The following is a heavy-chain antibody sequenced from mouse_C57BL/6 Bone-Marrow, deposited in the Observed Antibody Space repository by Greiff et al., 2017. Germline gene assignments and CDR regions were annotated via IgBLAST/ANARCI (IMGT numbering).Heavy chain of an antibody. D-gene: IGHD1-1*01. V-gene: IGHV3-6*01. CDR1: GYSITSGYY. J-gene: IGHJ3*01. Sequence: ESGPGLVKPSQSLSLTCSVTGYSITSGYYWNWIRQFPGNKLEWMGYISYDGSNNYNPSLKNRISITRDTSKNQFFLKLNSVTTEDTATYYCARGFITTVVAPPGFAYWGQGTLVTVSA. CDR3: ARGFITTVVAPPGFAY. CDR2: ISYDGSN.